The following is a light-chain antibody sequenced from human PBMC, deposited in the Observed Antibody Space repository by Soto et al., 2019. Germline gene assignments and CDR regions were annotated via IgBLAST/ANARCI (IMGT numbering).Light chain of an antibody. Sequence: QSALTQPRSVSGSPGQSVTISCTGTSSDVGGYDFVSWYQQHPGKAPKLTIYDVTKRPSWVPDRFSGAKSGNSASLTISGLRAEDEADYYCQVWDSSSDHVVFGGGTKLTVL. CDR3: QVWDSSSDHVV. J-gene: IGLJ2*01. CDR2: DVT. CDR1: SSDVGGYDF. V-gene: IGLV2-11*01.